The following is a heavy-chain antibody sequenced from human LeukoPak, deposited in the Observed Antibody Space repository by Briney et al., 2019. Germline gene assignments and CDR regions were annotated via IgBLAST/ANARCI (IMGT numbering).Heavy chain of an antibody. D-gene: IGHD1-26*01. V-gene: IGHV4-34*01. CDR3: ARSDRYSGSYYYGMDV. Sequence: PSETLSLTCAVYGGSFSGYYWSWIRQPPGKGLEWIGEINHSGSTNYNPSLKSRVTISVDTSKNQFSLKLSSVTAADTAVYYCARSDRYSGSYYYGMDVWGQGTTVTVSS. CDR2: INHSGST. CDR1: GGSFSGYY. J-gene: IGHJ6*02.